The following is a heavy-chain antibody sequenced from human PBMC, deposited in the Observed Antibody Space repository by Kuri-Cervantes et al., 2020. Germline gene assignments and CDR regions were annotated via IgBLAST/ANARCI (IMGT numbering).Heavy chain of an antibody. D-gene: IGHD5-24*01. Sequence: SLKISCAASGFTFSSYGMHWVRQASGKGLEWVAVISYDGSNKYYADYVKGRFTISRDNSKNTLYLQMNSLRAEDTAVYYCAKDLDGWLQLNYGMDVWGQGTTVTVSS. J-gene: IGHJ6*02. CDR1: GFTFSSYG. CDR2: ISYDGSNK. V-gene: IGHV3-30*18. CDR3: AKDLDGWLQLNYGMDV.